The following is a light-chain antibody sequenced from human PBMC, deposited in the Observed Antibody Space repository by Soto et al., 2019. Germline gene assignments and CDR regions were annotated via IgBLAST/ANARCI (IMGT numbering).Light chain of an antibody. CDR2: AAY. Sequence: DIQMTQSPSSLSASVGDRVTITCRASQSISSYLNWYQQKPGKAPKLLIYAAYSLQSGVQSRFSGSGSGTDFTLTISSLQPEDFATYYCQQSYSTPITFGQGTRLEIK. CDR1: QSISSY. V-gene: IGKV1-39*01. J-gene: IGKJ5*01. CDR3: QQSYSTPIT.